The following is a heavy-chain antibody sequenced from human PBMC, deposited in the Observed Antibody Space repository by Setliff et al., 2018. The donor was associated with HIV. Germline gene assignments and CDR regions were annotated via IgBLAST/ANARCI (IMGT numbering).Heavy chain of an antibody. CDR3: ARVIGSGTFDS. D-gene: IGHD3-10*01. Sequence: SETLSLTCTVSGASINSGYDYWVWIRQPPGKGLQWIGSIYNSASTYYSPSLTSRATMSMDTSKNQFNLKVTSVTAADTALYYCARVIGSGTFDSWGQGTLVTVSS. J-gene: IGHJ4*02. CDR1: GASINSGYDY. V-gene: IGHV4-39*06. CDR2: IYNSAST.